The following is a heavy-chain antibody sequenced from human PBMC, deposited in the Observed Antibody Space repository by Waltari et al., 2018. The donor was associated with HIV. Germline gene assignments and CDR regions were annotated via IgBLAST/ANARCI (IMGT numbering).Heavy chain of an antibody. V-gene: IGHV4-38-2*01. Sequence: QVQLQESGPGLVKPSETVSLTCAVSGYSISSGYYWGWLRQPTGKWLEWIGSIHHSGRTYYNPSLKSRVTISVDTSKNQFSRNLSSVTAADTAVYYCARVTTWVRGVIIGDLDYWGQGTLVTVSS. D-gene: IGHD3-10*01. CDR3: ARVTTWVRGVIIGDLDY. J-gene: IGHJ4*02. CDR2: IHHSGRT. CDR1: GYSISSGYY.